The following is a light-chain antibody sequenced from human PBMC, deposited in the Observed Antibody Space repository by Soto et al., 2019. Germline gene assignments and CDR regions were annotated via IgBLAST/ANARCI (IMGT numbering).Light chain of an antibody. CDR3: SSYSANNGCV. V-gene: IGLV2-8*01. CDR2: NVN. CDR1: SRDIGGYDF. J-gene: IGLJ1*01. Sequence: QSALTQPPSASGSPGQAVTISCTGTSRDIGGYDFVSWYQVRPGEAPQLIIYNVNGRPSGVPRRFSGSKSGNTASLTVSGLQAVDEADYYCSSYSANNGCVFGTGTKV.